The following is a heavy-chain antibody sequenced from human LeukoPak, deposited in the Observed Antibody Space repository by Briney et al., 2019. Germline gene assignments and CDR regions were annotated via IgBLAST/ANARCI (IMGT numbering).Heavy chain of an antibody. V-gene: IGHV3-30*18. CDR2: ISYDGSNK. Sequence: RRGSLRLSCAASGFTFSSYGMHWVRQAPGKGLEWVAVISYDGSNKYYADSVKGRFTISRDNSKNTLYLQMNSLRAEDTAVYYCAKLVARALWFGDDDAFDIWGQGTMVTVSS. J-gene: IGHJ3*02. CDR3: AKLVARALWFGDDDAFDI. D-gene: IGHD3-10*01. CDR1: GFTFSSYG.